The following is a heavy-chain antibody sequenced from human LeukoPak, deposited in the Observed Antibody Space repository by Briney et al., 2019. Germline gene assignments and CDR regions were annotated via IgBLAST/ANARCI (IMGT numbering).Heavy chain of an antibody. J-gene: IGHJ4*02. CDR3: AEASEWSINY. CDR2: IYYSGTT. Sequence: SETPSLTCTVSGASISSRRYYWGWIRQPPGKGLDWIAIIYYSGTTYYNPSLKSRVTISVDTSKNQFSLNLSSVTAADTAVYYCAEASEWSINYWGQGTLVTVSS. CDR1: GASISSRRYY. V-gene: IGHV4-39*05. D-gene: IGHD3-3*01.